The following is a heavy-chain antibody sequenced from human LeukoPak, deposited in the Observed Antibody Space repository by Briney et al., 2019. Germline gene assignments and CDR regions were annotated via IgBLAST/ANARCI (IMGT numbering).Heavy chain of an antibody. Sequence: SETLSLTCTVSGGSINSFYWTWIRQPPGKGLEWIGYIYYSGSTNYNPSLKSRVTISVDTSKSQFSLKLTSVTAADTAVYYCARDGPVKWGQGTLVTVSS. V-gene: IGHV4-59*12. CDR1: GGSINSFY. D-gene: IGHD3-22*01. J-gene: IGHJ4*02. CDR3: ARDGPVK. CDR2: IYYSGST.